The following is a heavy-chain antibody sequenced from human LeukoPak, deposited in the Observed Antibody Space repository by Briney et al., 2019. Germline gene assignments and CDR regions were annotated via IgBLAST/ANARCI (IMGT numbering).Heavy chain of an antibody. V-gene: IGHV1-2*02. CDR2: INPNSGGT. J-gene: IGHJ4*02. CDR3: ARDESGSYTY. Sequence: ASVKVSCKASGYAFTASYMHWVRQAPGQGLEWMGLINPNSGGTNYAQKFQGRVTMTRDTSFSTAYVELSRLTSDDTAVYYCARDESGSYTYWGQGTLVTVSP. D-gene: IGHD1-26*01. CDR1: GYAFTASY.